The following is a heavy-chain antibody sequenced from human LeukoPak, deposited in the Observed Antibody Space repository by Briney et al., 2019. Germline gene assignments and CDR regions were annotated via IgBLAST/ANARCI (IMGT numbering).Heavy chain of an antibody. CDR2: IKQDGSEK. CDR3: ARATKTYAYDI. D-gene: IGHD1-26*01. V-gene: IGHV3-7*01. J-gene: IGHJ3*02. Sequence: GGSLRLSCAASGFTFSSYWMSWVRQAPGKGLEWVANIKQDGSEKYYMDSVKGRFTVSRDNAKNLMYLQMSSLRAEDTALYYCARATKTYAYDIWGRGTMVTVSS. CDR1: GFTFSSYW.